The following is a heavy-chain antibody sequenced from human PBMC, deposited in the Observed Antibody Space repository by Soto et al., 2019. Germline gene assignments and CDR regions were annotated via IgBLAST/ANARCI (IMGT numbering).Heavy chain of an antibody. V-gene: IGHV4-4*02. Sequence: AETLSLTCAVSGGSIIGDNCLILFRHPPGKVLEWIGEMYHSGNTNYNPSLKSRVTISVDKSKNQFSMKMTSVTAADTALYHCARASASSMLRGVIINWGQGTQVTVSS. J-gene: IGHJ4*02. CDR2: MYHSGNT. D-gene: IGHD3-10*01. CDR1: GGSIIGDNC. CDR3: ARASASSMLRGVIIN.